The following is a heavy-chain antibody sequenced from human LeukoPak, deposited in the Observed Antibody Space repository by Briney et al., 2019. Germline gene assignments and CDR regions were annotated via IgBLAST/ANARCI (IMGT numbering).Heavy chain of an antibody. CDR2: TSGSGGST. J-gene: IGHJ6*02. D-gene: IGHD3-22*01. CDR3: TTKKDYYHDDSGYFFYYYTMDV. V-gene: IGHV3-23*01. CDR1: GFTFSTYA. Sequence: GGSLRFSCVASGFTFSTYAMSWVRQAPGKALECVSVTSGSGGSTYYADSVKGRFTISRDNSKNTLYLQMNSLRAEDTAVYYCTTKKDYYHDDSGYFFYYYTMDVWGQGTTVTVSS.